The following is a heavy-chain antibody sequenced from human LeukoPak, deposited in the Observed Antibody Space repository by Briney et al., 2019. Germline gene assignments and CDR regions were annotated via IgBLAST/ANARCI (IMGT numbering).Heavy chain of an antibody. V-gene: IGHV3-33*01. D-gene: IGHD3-3*01. CDR2: IWYDGSNK. CDR1: GFTFSSYG. CDR3: ARRNFGVVFGGMDV. J-gene: IGHJ6*02. Sequence: GRSLRLSCAASGFTFSSYGMHWVRQAPGKGLEWVAVIWYDGSNKYYADSVKGRFTISRDNSKNTLYLQMNSLRAEDTAVYYCARRNFGVVFGGMDVWGQGTTVTVSS.